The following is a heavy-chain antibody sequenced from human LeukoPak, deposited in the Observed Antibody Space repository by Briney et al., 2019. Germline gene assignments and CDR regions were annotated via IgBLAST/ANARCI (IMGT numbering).Heavy chain of an antibody. V-gene: IGHV4-61*02. CDR2: IYTSGST. CDR1: GGSISSGGYY. CDR3: ARGVDTAPTPNWFDP. Sequence: NPSETLSLTCTVSGGSISSGGYYWSWIRQPAGKGLEWIGRIYTSGSTNYTPSLKSRVTISVDTYKNQFSLKLSSVTAADTAVYYCARGVDTAPTPNWFDPWGQGTLVTVSS. J-gene: IGHJ5*02. D-gene: IGHD5-18*01.